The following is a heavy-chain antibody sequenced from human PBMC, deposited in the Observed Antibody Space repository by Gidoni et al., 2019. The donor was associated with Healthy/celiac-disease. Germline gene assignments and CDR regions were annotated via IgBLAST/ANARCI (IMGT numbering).Heavy chain of an antibody. CDR3: ARYYYGSAGGYYFDY. D-gene: IGHD3-10*01. CDR1: GFTFSSYS. V-gene: IGHV3-21*01. J-gene: IGHJ4*02. Sequence: EVQLVESGGGLVKPGGSLRLSCASSGFTFSSYSMNWVRQAPGKGLEWVSSSSSSSSYIYYADSVKGRFTISRDNAKNSLYLQMNSLRAEDTAVYYCARYYYGSAGGYYFDYWGQGTLVTVSS. CDR2: SSSSSSYI.